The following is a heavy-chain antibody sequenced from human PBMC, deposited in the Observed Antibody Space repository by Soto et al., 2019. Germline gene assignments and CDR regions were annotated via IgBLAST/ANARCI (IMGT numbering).Heavy chain of an antibody. CDR3: AREVSWFDP. V-gene: IGHV4-59*12. D-gene: IGHD4-4*01. CDR2: IYYSGST. J-gene: IGHJ5*02. Sequence: PSETLSLTCTVSGGSISSYYWSWIRQPPGKGLEWIGYIYYSGSTNYNPSLKSRVTISVDTSKNQFSLKLSSVTAADTAVYYCAREVSWFDPWGEGTLVTVS. CDR1: GGSISSYY.